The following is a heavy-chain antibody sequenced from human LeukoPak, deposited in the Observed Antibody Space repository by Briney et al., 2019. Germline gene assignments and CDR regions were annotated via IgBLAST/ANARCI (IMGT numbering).Heavy chain of an antibody. CDR1: GYTFTSYA. J-gene: IGHJ4*02. V-gene: IGHV1-3*01. Sequence: ASVKVSCKASGYTFTSYAMHWVRQAPGQRLEWMGWINAGNGNTKYSQKFQRRVTITRDTSASTAYMELSSLRSEDTAVYYCARGGYSYGYDYFDYWGQGTLVTVSS. CDR3: ARGGYSYGYDYFDY. D-gene: IGHD5-18*01. CDR2: INAGNGNT.